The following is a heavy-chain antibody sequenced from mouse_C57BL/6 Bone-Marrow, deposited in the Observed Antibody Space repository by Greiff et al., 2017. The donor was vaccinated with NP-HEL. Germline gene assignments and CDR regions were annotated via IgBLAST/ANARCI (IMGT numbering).Heavy chain of an antibody. CDR1: GFNIKDDY. CDR2: IDPENGDT. CDR3: TTIYYGNSHFDD. J-gene: IGHJ2*01. D-gene: IGHD2-1*01. V-gene: IGHV14-4*01. Sequence: EVQLQQSGAELVRPGASVKLSCTASGFNIKDDYMHWVKQRPEQGLEWIGWIDPENGDTEYASKFQGKATITADTSSNTAYLQLSSLTSEDTAVYYWTTIYYGNSHFDDWGQGTTLTVSS.